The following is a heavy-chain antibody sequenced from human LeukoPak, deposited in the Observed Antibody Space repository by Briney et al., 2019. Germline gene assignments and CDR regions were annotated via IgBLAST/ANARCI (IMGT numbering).Heavy chain of an antibody. CDR3: AKLIAVEDAFDI. V-gene: IGHV3-23*01. J-gene: IGHJ3*02. Sequence: GGSLRLSCAASGFTFSSYDMHWVRQAPGKGLEWVSAISGSGGSTYYADSVKGRFTISRDNSKNTLYLQMNSLRAEDTAVYYCAKLIAVEDAFDIWGQGTMVTVSS. D-gene: IGHD6-19*01. CDR1: GFTFSSYD. CDR2: ISGSGGST.